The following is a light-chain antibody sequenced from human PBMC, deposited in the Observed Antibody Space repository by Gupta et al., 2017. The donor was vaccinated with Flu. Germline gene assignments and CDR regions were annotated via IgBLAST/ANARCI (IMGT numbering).Light chain of an antibody. Sequence: PVLTQPPSASASLGASVPLTCTMSSGYNICKMHWYQQRPGKGPRFVMRVGTGGVVGSRGDGIPDRISVLDSGLNRNLTMKNIQEEDESDCHCGQTMEVGATRWVFGGGSKLTGL. CDR1: SGYNICK. CDR3: GQTMEVGATRWV. J-gene: IGLJ3*02. V-gene: IGLV9-49*01. CDR2: VGTGGVVG.